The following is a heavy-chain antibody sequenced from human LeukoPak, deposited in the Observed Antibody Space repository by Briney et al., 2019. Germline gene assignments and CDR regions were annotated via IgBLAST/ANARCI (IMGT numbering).Heavy chain of an antibody. CDR2: IKSTSDFT. Sequence: GESLTLSCAASGFTFSRYSMNWGRQAPGKGLEWVSSIKSTSDFTFYADSVKGRFTVSRDNARDSLYLQMNSLRAEDTAVYYCARPLEGTGGNWYFDLWGRGTLVTVSS. D-gene: IGHD1-14*01. CDR1: GFTFSRYS. V-gene: IGHV3-21*01. CDR3: ARPLEGTGGNWYFDL. J-gene: IGHJ2*01.